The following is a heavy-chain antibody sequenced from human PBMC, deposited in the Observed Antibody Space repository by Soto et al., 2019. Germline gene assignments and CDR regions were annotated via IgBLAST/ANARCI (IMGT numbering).Heavy chain of an antibody. CDR2: IYYSGST. CDR1: GGSISSSSYY. Sequence: SDTLSLTCTVSGGSISSSSYYWVWIRQPPGKGLEWIGSIYYSGSTYYKQSLKSPVTIPVETSKNHFSLKLSSVTAADTAVYYCARASGFYGMDVWGQGTTVTVS. CDR3: ARASGFYGMDV. D-gene: IGHD3-22*01. J-gene: IGHJ6*02. V-gene: IGHV4-39*02.